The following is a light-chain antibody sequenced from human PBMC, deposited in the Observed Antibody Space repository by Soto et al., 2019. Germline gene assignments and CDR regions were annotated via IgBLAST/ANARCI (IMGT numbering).Light chain of an antibody. CDR3: QQVNSFPST. CDR1: QSINTW. CDR2: DAS. J-gene: IGKJ5*01. Sequence: DIQMTQSPSTLSASVGDRVTITCRASQSINTWLAWYQQKPGKAPHLLIYDASTLESEVPSRFSGSGSGTEFTLTLSSLQPEDFATYYCQQVNSFPSTFGQGTRLEIK. V-gene: IGKV1-5*01.